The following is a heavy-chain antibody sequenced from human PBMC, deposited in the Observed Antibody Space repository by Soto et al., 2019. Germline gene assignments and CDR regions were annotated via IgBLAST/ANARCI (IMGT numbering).Heavy chain of an antibody. J-gene: IGHJ5*02. V-gene: IGHV1-69*06. D-gene: IGHD2-2*01. CDR3: ARDLSSVVVVPADIAEHTNWFDP. Sequence: AASVKVSCKASGGTFSSYAISWVRQAPGQGLEWMGGIIPIFGTANYAQKFQGRVTITADKSTSTAYMELSSLRSEDTAVYYCARDLSSVVVVPADIAEHTNWFDPWGQGTLVTVYS. CDR1: GGTFSSYA. CDR2: IIPIFGTA.